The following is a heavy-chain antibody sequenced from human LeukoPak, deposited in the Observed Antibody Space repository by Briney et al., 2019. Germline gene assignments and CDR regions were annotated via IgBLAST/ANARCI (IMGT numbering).Heavy chain of an antibody. D-gene: IGHD4-23*01. J-gene: IGHJ2*01. Sequence: PSETLSLTCTVSGGSISGGSYYWSWIRQPAGTGLEWIGRIYTSGSTNYNPSLKSRVTISVDTSKNQFSLKLSSVTAADTAVYYCARPSWRSTENLRWRYFDLWGRGTLVTVSS. CDR2: IYTSGST. CDR1: GGSISGGSYY. V-gene: IGHV4-61*02. CDR3: ARPSWRSTENLRWRYFDL.